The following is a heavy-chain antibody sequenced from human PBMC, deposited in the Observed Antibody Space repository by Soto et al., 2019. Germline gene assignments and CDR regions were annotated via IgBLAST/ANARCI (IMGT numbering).Heavy chain of an antibody. CDR1: GYTFTGYY. J-gene: IGHJ4*02. Sequence: ASVKVSCKASGYTFTGYYMHWVRQAPGQGLEWMGWINPNSGGTNYAQKFQGRVTMTRDTSLSTAYMELSRLRSDDTAVYYCARDGSIFWSGYYTDYWGQGTLVTVSS. V-gene: IGHV1-2*02. CDR2: INPNSGGT. CDR3: ARDGSIFWSGYYTDY. D-gene: IGHD3-3*01.